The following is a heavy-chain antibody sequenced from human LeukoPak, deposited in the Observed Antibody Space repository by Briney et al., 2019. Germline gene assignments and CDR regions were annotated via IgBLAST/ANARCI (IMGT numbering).Heavy chain of an antibody. D-gene: IGHD3-22*01. CDR1: GFTFSSYA. CDR2: ITPMFGTA. J-gene: IGHJ4*02. V-gene: IGHV1-69*01. Sequence: GGSLRLSCAASGFTFSSYAMSWVRQAPGKGLEWMGGITPMFGTANYAQKFQGRVTITADDSTSTAYMGLSSLRSEDTAVYYCVRDGSYYDSSGYYYLYWGQGTLVTISS. CDR3: VRDGSYYDSSGYYYLY.